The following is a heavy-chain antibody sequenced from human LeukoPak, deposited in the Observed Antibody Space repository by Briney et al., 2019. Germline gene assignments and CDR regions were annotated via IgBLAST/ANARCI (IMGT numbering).Heavy chain of an antibody. CDR1: GDTVSSKRAA. CDR2: TFYRSKWNN. CDR3: ANLRTGTSDVFDI. Sequence: SQTLSLTCAITGDTVSSKRAAWNWIRQSPLRGLEWLGRTFYRSKWNNDYAVSVKGRITIKPDTPKNQLSLQLNSVTPEDTAVYYCANLRTGTSDVFDIWGQGTMVTVSS. J-gene: IGHJ3*02. D-gene: IGHD2-8*02. V-gene: IGHV6-1*01.